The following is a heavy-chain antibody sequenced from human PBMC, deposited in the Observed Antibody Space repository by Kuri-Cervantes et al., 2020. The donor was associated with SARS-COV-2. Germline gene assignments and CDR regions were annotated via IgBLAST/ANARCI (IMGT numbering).Heavy chain of an antibody. CDR2: IFTDDKT. CDR1: GFTVNSYY. V-gene: IGHV3-66*01. CDR3: ARGNVAVAGDAFDV. J-gene: IGHJ3*01. D-gene: IGHD6-19*01. Sequence: GGSLRLSCAASGFTVNSYYINWVRQAPGKGLERVSVIFTDDKTYYADSVKDRVNMSRDNFRNTVFLQVNSLRADDTAVYYCARGNVAVAGDAFDVWGHGTVVTVSS.